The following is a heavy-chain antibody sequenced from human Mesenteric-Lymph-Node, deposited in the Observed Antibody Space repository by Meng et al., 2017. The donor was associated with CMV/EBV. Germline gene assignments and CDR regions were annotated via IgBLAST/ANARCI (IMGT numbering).Heavy chain of an antibody. V-gene: IGHV4-59*01. J-gene: IGHJ6*02. D-gene: IGHD2-2*01. Sequence: SETLSLTCTVSGGSINNYYWSWIRQPPGKGLEWIGYISYTGNTNYNPSLKSRVTISVDRSKNRFSLKLNSVTAAGTAIYYCARVRSSSTWDYYYYGMDVWGQGTMVTVSS. CDR2: ISYTGNT. CDR1: GGSINNYY. CDR3: ARVRSSSTWDYYYYGMDV.